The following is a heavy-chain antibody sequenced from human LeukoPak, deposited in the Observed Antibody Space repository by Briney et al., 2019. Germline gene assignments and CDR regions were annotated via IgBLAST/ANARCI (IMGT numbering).Heavy chain of an antibody. CDR2: ISYTESNK. V-gene: IGHV3-30*04. CDR3: ARVPPNSGWYGDF. Sequence: GGSLRLSCTGSGFIFSPFALQWVRQAPGKGLEWVALISYTESNKWYADSVKGRFTISRDNSENTVYLQMSSLRLDDTAVYYCARVPPNSGWYGDFWGQGTLVTVSS. CDR1: GFIFSPFA. D-gene: IGHD6-19*01. J-gene: IGHJ4*02.